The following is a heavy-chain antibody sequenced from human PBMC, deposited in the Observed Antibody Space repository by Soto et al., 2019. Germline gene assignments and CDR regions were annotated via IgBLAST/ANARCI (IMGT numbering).Heavy chain of an antibody. Sequence: GASVKVSCKASGGTFSSYAISWVRQAPGQGLEWMGGIIPIFGTANYAQKFQGRVTITADESTSTAYMELSSLRSEDTAVYYCARCVVVAAPREVDWFDPWGQGTLVTVSS. CDR3: ARCVVVAAPREVDWFDP. CDR1: GGTFSSYA. J-gene: IGHJ5*02. D-gene: IGHD2-15*01. V-gene: IGHV1-69*13. CDR2: IIPIFGTA.